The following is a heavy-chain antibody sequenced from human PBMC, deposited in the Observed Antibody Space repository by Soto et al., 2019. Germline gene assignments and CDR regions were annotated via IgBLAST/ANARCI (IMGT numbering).Heavy chain of an antibody. D-gene: IGHD3-16*01. CDR3: ARHYICRGGDCYYYGMDV. CDR1: GYSFTKYW. J-gene: IGHJ6*02. V-gene: IGHV5-10-1*01. CDR2: IDPSDSYI. Sequence: GESLKISCKGSGYSFTKYWISWVRQMPGKGLEWMGRIDPSDSYINYSPSFQGHVTISADKSIHTAYLQWSSLRASDTAIYYCARHYICRGGDCYYYGMDVWGQGTTVTVSS.